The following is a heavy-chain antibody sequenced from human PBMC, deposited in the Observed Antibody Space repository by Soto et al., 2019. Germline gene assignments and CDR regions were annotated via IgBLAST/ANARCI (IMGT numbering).Heavy chain of an antibody. Sequence: TLSLTCAISGDSVSSNSAAWNWIRQSPSRGLEWLGRTYYRSKWYNDYAVSVKSRITINPDTSKNQFSLQLNSVTPEDTAVYYCARGRDCSSTSCYWYYYYGMDVWGQGTTVTVSS. D-gene: IGHD2-2*01. CDR2: TYYRSKWYN. V-gene: IGHV6-1*01. CDR3: ARGRDCSSTSCYWYYYYGMDV. J-gene: IGHJ6*02. CDR1: GDSVSSNSAA.